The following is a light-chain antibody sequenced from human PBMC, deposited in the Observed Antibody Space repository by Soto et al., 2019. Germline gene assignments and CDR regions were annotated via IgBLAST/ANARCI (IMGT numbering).Light chain of an antibody. J-gene: IGLJ1*01. Sequence: QSALTQPASVSGSPGQSITMSCTGTNSDVGGYERVSWYQHHPGRAPKLMIYDVTNRPSGVSGRFSGSKFGNTASLTISGLRADDEADYYCTSYTSSRLYVFGTGTKLTVL. CDR1: NSDVGGYER. CDR3: TSYTSSRLYV. CDR2: DVT. V-gene: IGLV2-14*03.